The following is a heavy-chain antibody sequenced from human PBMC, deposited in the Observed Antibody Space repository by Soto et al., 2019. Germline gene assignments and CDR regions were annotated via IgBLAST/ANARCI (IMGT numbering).Heavy chain of an antibody. CDR2: MNPNSGNT. D-gene: IGHD3-9*01. V-gene: IGHV1-8*01. J-gene: IGHJ4*02. CDR3: ARGRYFDWLLYRQHRYYFDY. CDR1: GYTFTSCD. Sequence: ASVKVSCKASGYTFTSCDINWVRQATGQGLEWMGWMNPNSGNTGYAQKFQGRVTMTRNTSISTAYMELSSLRSEDTAVYYCARGRYFDWLLYRQHRYYFDYWGQGTLVTVSS.